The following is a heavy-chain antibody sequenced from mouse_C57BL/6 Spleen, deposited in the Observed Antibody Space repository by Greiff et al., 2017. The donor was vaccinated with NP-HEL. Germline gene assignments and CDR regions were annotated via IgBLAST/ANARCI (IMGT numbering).Heavy chain of an antibody. CDR3: ARLRYDGPDSGFNYAMDY. V-gene: IGHV1-64*01. D-gene: IGHD2-3*01. CDR2: IHPNSGST. CDR1: GYTFTSYW. Sequence: QVQLQQPGAELVKPGASVKLSCKASGYTFTSYWMHWVTQRPGQGLEWIGMIHPNSGSTNYNETFKSKATLTVAKSSSTAYLQLSSLTSEDSAVYYCARLRYDGPDSGFNYAMDYWGQGTSVTVSS. J-gene: IGHJ4*01.